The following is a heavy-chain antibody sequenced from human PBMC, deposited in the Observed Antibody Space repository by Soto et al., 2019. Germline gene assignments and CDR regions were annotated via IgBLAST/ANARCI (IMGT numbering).Heavy chain of an antibody. D-gene: IGHD2-8*02. CDR2: INPNSGGT. Sequence: ASVKVSCKASGYTFTDYYLHWVRQAPGQELEWVGWINPNSGGTSYAQKFQGWVTMTRDTSISTAYMELSRLRSDDTAVYFCARAGPLSVTGNENYEMDGCCQRTALTV. J-gene: IGHJ6*02. V-gene: IGHV1-2*04. CDR3: ARAGPLSVTGNENYEMDG. CDR1: GYTFTDYY.